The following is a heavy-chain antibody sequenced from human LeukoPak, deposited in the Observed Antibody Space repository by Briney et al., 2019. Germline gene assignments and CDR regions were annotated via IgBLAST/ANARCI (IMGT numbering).Heavy chain of an antibody. Sequence: SETLSLTCAVSGASISSGGYSWSWIRQPPGKGLEWIGYIYNSENTHHNPSLKGRLTISVDTSKNHFSLKLSSVTAADTAVYYCARDKGQYGSGTRGFTWFDPWGQGTLVTVSS. CDR3: ARDKGQYGSGTRGFTWFDP. D-gene: IGHD3-10*01. CDR1: GASISSGGYS. V-gene: IGHV4-30-4*07. J-gene: IGHJ5*02. CDR2: IYNSENT.